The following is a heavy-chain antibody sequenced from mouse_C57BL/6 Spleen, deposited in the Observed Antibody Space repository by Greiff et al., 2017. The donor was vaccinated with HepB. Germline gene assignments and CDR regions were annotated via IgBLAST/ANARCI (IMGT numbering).Heavy chain of an antibody. V-gene: IGHV5-16*01. CDR1: GFTFSDYY. CDR3: ARGTTVVDYWYFDV. CDR2: INYDGSST. J-gene: IGHJ1*03. Sequence: EVMLVESEGGLVQPGSSMKLSCTASGFTFSDYYMAWVRQVPEKGLEWVANINYDGSSTYYLDSLKSRFIISRDNAKNILYLQMSSLKSEDTATYYCARGTTVVDYWYFDVWGTGTTVTVSS. D-gene: IGHD1-1*01.